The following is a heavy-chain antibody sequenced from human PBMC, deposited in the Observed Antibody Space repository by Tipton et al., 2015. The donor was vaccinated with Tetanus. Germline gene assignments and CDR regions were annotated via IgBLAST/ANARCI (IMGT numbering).Heavy chain of an antibody. CDR3: ARDQARGARGWNYLDC. V-gene: IGHV4-31*03. J-gene: IGHJ4*02. CDR2: IYFSGGT. D-gene: IGHD6-6*01. CDR1: GGSLSRGGYF. Sequence: TLSLTCTVSGGSLSRGGYFWTWVRPHPGEGLGWVGDIYFSGGTYHNPSLKSRVTISVDTSKNQFSLRLNSVTAADTAVYYCARDQARGARGWNYLDCWGQGTLVTVSS.